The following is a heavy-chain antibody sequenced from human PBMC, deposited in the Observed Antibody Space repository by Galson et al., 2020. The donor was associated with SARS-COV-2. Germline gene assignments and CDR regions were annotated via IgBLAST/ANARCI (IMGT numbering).Heavy chain of an antibody. Sequence: GSLRLSCAAFGFTFSDFYMTWIRQSPGKGLEWVSYIDPAGTSIYYADSVKGRFTISRDNAENLLYLQMNSLTAEDTAVYFCARGHWKLDYWGQGTQVTVSS. V-gene: IGHV3-11*01. CDR1: GFTFSDFY. CDR2: IDPAGTSI. J-gene: IGHJ4*02. CDR3: ARGHWKLDY. D-gene: IGHD1-1*01.